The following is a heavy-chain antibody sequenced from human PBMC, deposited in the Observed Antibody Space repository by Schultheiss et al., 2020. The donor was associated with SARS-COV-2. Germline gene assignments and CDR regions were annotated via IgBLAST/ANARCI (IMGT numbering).Heavy chain of an antibody. CDR1: GGSFSGYY. CDR2: IYTSGST. V-gene: IGHV4-4*07. CDR3: ARDSSVRFDP. J-gene: IGHJ5*02. D-gene: IGHD3-22*01. Sequence: SQTLSLTCAVYGGSFSGYYWSWIRQPPGKGLEWIGRIYTSGSTNYNPSLKSRVTMSVDTSKNQFSLKLSSVTAADTAVYYCARDSSVRFDPWGQGTLVTVSS.